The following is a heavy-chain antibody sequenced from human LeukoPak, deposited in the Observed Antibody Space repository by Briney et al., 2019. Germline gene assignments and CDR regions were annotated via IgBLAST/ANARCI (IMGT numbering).Heavy chain of an antibody. CDR2: VYYSGST. J-gene: IGHJ4*02. D-gene: IGHD3-10*01. CDR3: ARQTYGSGSYYNLDC. CDR1: GGSISSSTSY. Sequence: PSETLSFTCSVSGGSISSSTSYWGWIRQPPGKGLEWIGTVYYSGSTYYNPSLKSRVTISVDTSKNQFSLKLGSVTAADTAVYYCARQTYGSGSYYNLDCWGQGTLVTVSS. V-gene: IGHV4-39*01.